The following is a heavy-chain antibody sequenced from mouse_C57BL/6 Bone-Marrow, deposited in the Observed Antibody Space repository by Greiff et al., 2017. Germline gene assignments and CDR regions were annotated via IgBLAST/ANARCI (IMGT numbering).Heavy chain of an antibody. CDR3: ARLKY. CDR2: IYPGDGDT. CDR1: GYAFSSYW. V-gene: IGHV1-80*01. J-gene: IGHJ3*01. Sequence: VQLQQSGAELVKPGASVKISCKASGYAFSSYWMNWVQQRPGKGLEWIGQIYPGDGDTNYHGKLKGQDTLTADQSSRTPYMQLSSRNSEASAVYCCARLKYWGQGTLVTVSA.